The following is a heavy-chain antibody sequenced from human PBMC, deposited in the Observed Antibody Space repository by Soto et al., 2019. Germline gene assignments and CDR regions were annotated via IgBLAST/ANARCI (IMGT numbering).Heavy chain of an antibody. CDR2: ISASNGNT. J-gene: IGHJ6*02. V-gene: IGHV1-18*01. D-gene: IGHD2-8*01. Sequence: QVQLVQSGAEVKNSGASVKVSCKASGYTFTRYGFSWVRQAPGQGLEWMGWISASNGNTNYAQKLQGRVTMTTDPSMGTAYMELRSVRSDDTASYYCARASVRYCREGVCYQGYYYFAMDVWGQGTTVTVS. CDR3: ARASVRYCREGVCYQGYYYFAMDV. CDR1: GYTFTRYG.